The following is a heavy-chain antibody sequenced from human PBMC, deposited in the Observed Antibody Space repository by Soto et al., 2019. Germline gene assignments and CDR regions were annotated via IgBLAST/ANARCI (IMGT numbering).Heavy chain of an antibody. CDR2: IIPIFGTA. J-gene: IGHJ4*02. D-gene: IGHD3-22*01. V-gene: IGHV1-69*13. CDR1: GGTFSSYA. Sequence: SVKVSCKASGGTFSSYAISWVRQAPGQGLEWMGGIIPIFGTANYAQKFQGRVTITADESTSTAYMELSSLRSEDTAVYYCARRGFYYDSSGYFDYWGQGTLVTASS. CDR3: ARRGFYYDSSGYFDY.